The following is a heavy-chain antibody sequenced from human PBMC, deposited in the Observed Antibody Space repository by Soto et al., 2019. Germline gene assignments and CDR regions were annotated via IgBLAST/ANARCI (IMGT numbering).Heavy chain of an antibody. CDR1: GFTFDDYD. V-gene: IGHV3-9*01. D-gene: IGHD6-13*01. CDR2: ITWSSGRT. Sequence: EVQLVESGGGLVQPGRSLRLSCAASGFTFDDYDIHWVRQAPGKGLEWVSSITWSSGRTGYADSVKGRFTISRDNAKNSLFLQMKSLRVEDTALYYCAKAGTSWLYYFDYWGQGTLVTVSS. CDR3: AKAGTSWLYYFDY. J-gene: IGHJ4*02.